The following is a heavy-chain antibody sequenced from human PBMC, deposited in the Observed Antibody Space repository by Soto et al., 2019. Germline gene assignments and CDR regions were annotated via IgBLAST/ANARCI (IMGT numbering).Heavy chain of an antibody. CDR3: ARAYYPRSSGYYRY. CDR2: IGSKANGGTT. V-gene: IGHV3-49*03. CDR1: GFIFVDFA. J-gene: IGHJ4*02. D-gene: IGHD3-22*01. Sequence: GGSLRLSCTGSGFIFVDFAMSWFRQAPGKGLEWVGFIGSKANGGTTEYAASVKGRFTISRDDSESIAYVQMNSLKIEDTAVYYCARAYYPRSSGYYRYWGQGTLVTVSS.